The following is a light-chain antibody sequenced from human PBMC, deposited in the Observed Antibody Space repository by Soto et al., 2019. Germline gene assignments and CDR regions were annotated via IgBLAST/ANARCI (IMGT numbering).Light chain of an antibody. J-gene: IGKJ2*01. CDR1: QNVHIN. CDR2: GVS. V-gene: IGKV3-15*01. Sequence: TVMTQSPATLSVPPGDTATLSCRSSQNVHINLAWYQQKPGQAPTLLIYGVSARAPGVPARFSGTGSGTEFTLTIRNLQSEDFGIYYCQQYETWPRTFGQGTK. CDR3: QQYETWPRT.